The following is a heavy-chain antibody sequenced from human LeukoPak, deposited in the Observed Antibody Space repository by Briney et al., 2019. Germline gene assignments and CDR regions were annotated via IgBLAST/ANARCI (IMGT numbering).Heavy chain of an antibody. D-gene: IGHD4-23*01. CDR2: TYYRSKWYN. V-gene: IGHV6-1*01. J-gene: IGHJ5*02. CDR1: GDSVSSNSAA. Sequence: SQTLSLTCAISGDSVSSNSAAWNWIRQSPSRGLEWLGRTYYRSKWYNDYAVSVKSRITINPDTSRNQFSLQLNSVTPEDTAVYYCAREPRTTVVTPGWFDPWGQGTLVTVSS. CDR3: AREPRTTVVTPGWFDP.